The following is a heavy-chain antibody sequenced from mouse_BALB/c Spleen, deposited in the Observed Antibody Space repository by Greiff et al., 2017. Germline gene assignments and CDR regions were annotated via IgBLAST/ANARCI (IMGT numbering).Heavy chain of an antibody. CDR2: ISNLAYSI. Sequence: EVQGVESGGGLVQPGGSRKLSCAASGFTFSDYGMAWVRQAPGKGPEWVAFISNLAYSIYYADTVTGRFTISRENAKNTLYLEMSSLRSEDTAMYYCARDRTPYYAMDYWGQGTSVTVSS. J-gene: IGHJ4*01. CDR3: ARDRTPYYAMDY. V-gene: IGHV5-15*02. CDR1: GFTFSDYG.